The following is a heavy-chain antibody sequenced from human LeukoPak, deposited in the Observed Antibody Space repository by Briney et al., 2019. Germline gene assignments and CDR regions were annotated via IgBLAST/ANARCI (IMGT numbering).Heavy chain of an antibody. D-gene: IGHD3-22*01. CDR3: ARTAETIYYYDSSGYEPTFDY. CDR1: GGTFSSYA. CDR2: IIPIFGTA. Sequence: AASVKVSCKASGGTFSSYAISWGRQAPGQGLEWMGGIIPIFGTANYAQKFQGRVTITTDESTSTAYMELSSLRSEDTAVYYCARTAETIYYYDSSGYEPTFDYWGQGTLVTVSS. J-gene: IGHJ4*02. V-gene: IGHV1-69*05.